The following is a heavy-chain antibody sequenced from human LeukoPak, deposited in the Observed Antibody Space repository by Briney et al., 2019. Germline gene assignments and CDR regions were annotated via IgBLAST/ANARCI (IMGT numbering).Heavy chain of an antibody. CDR1: GYTFTGYY. J-gene: IGHJ6*02. D-gene: IGHD6-25*01. V-gene: IGHV1-2*02. CDR3: ARAWYHRSGRGCYGMDV. Sequence: ASVKVSCKASGYTFTGYYMHWVRQAPGQGIEWMGWINPNSGGTNYAQKFQGRVTMTRDTSISTAYMELSRLRSDDTAVYYCARAWYHRSGRGCYGMDVWGQGTTVTVSS. CDR2: INPNSGGT.